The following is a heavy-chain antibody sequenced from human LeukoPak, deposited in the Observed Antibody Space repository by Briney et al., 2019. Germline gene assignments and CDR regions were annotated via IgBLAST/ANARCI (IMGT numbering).Heavy chain of an antibody. J-gene: IGHJ4*02. V-gene: IGHV3-48*02. CDR2: ITSSSTI. CDR3: ARRFDS. CDR1: GFTFSNYN. Sequence: GGSLRLSCAASGFTFSNYNMNWVRQAPGKGLEWVSHITSSSTIYYTDSVKGRFTISRDNAKNSLYLQMNSLRDEDTAVYYCARRFDSWGQGTLVTVSS.